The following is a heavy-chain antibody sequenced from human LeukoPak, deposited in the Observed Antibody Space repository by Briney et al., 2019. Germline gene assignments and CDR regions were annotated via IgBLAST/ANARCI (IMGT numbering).Heavy chain of an antibody. J-gene: IGHJ6*03. CDR2: INAGNGNT. Sequence: GASVKVSCKASGYTFTSYAMHWVRQAPGQRLEWMGWINAGNGNTKYSQKFQGRVTITRDTSASTAYMELSSLRSEDTAVYYCAREYCSSTGCYTGNYYYMDVWGKGTTVTVSS. CDR1: GYTFTSYA. D-gene: IGHD2-2*02. CDR3: AREYCSSTGCYTGNYYYMDV. V-gene: IGHV1-3*01.